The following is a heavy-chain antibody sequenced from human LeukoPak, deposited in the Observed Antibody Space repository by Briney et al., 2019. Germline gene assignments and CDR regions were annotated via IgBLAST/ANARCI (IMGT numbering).Heavy chain of an antibody. Sequence: SDTLSLTCSVSGDSIINYYWIWIRQSPEKGLEWIGYIYYTGTTKYNPSLESRVFMSVDTSKNQFSLRLTSVTVADTAVYYCAKEPSVWGQGILVTVSS. CDR2: IYYTGTT. V-gene: IGHV4-59*01. CDR3: AKEPSV. J-gene: IGHJ4*02. CDR1: GDSIINYY.